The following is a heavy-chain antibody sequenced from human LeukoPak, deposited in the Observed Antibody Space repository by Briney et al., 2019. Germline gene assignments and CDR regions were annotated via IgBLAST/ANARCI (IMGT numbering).Heavy chain of an antibody. J-gene: IGHJ4*02. CDR3: AKGPTVTSGHFDY. Sequence: GGSLRLSCAAPGFTFRSYAMSWVRQAPGKGLEWVASISGSGDITYYADSVRGRFTVSRDKSINTLYLHMNSLRAEDTAVYYCAKGPTVTSGHFDYWGQGTLVTVSS. V-gene: IGHV3-23*01. D-gene: IGHD4-11*01. CDR1: GFTFRSYA. CDR2: ISGSGDIT.